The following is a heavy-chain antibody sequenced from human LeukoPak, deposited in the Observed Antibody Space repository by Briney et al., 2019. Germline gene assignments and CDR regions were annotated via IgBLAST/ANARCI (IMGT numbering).Heavy chain of an antibody. CDR2: IFYSGST. J-gene: IGHJ6*02. Sequence: SETLSLTCTVSGGAINSGSYYWGWIRQPPGEGLEWIGSIFYSGSTYYDPSLKSRVTISVDTSKNQFSLKLSSVTAADTAVYYCGRHQTMYYGMDVWGQGTTVTVSS. CDR3: GRHQTMYYGMDV. V-gene: IGHV4-39*01. CDR1: GGAINSGSYY. D-gene: IGHD4/OR15-4a*01.